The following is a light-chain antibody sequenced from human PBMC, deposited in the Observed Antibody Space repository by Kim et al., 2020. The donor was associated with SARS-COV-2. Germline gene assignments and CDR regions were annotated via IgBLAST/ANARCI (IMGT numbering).Light chain of an antibody. Sequence: GEETATTSSARQSVFYNYLAWYQHKPGKAPTLLIYGAFTWASGVPSRFSGSGSGTEFTLTITSLQSEDFATYFCQKYNSAPRTFGDGTRVDIK. V-gene: IGKV3-15*01. CDR2: GAF. CDR1: QSVFYN. J-gene: IGKJ4*02. CDR3: QKYNSAPRT.